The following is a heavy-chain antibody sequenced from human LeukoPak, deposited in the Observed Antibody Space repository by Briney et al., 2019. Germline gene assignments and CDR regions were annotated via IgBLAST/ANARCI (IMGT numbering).Heavy chain of an antibody. Sequence: GGSLRLSCSASGFTFSGYAMHWVRQAPGKGLEYVSAIISNGESTYYSDSVKDRFTISRDNSKNALYLQMSSLRPEDTAVYYCVKSASTWYLFDYWGQGALVTVSS. J-gene: IGHJ4*02. V-gene: IGHV3-64*03. D-gene: IGHD6-13*01. CDR3: VKSASTWYLFDY. CDR2: IISNGEST. CDR1: GFTFSGYA.